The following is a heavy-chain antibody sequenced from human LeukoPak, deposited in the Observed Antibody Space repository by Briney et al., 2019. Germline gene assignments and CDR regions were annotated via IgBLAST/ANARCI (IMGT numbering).Heavy chain of an antibody. CDR3: ARGNYGYDY. CDR1: GFTFSSSE. J-gene: IGHJ4*02. Sequence: GGSLRLSCAASGFTFSSSEMHWVRQAPGKGLEYVSAISGNGDFTYYRDSVKGRFNISRDNSKNTLYLHMGSLRAEDMAVYYCARGNYGYDYWGQGTLVTVSS. CDR2: ISGNGDFT. D-gene: IGHD5-18*01. V-gene: IGHV3-64*02.